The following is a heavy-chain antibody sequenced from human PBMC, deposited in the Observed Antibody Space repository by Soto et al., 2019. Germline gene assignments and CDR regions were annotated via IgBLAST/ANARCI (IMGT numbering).Heavy chain of an antibody. CDR2: VYYTGST. D-gene: IGHD3-22*01. J-gene: IGHJ4*01. CDR3: ARLGDYYQASDD. V-gene: IGHV4-30-4*08. Sequence: SETLSLTCTVSGGSISSGDYHWSWIRQPPGKGLEWIGFVYYTGSTYYNPSLKSRVTISVDASKNQLSLSLRSVTAADTAVYYCARLGDYYQASDDWGHGALVTVSS. CDR1: GGSISSGDYH.